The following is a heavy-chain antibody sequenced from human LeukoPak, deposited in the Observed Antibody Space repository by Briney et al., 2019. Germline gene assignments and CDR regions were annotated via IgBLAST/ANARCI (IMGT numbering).Heavy chain of an antibody. Sequence: SVKVSCKASGGTFSSYAISWVRQAPGQGLEWMGGIIPIFGTANCAQKFQGRVTITADESTSTAYMELSSLRSEDTAVYYCARDQSMDTIFGVDLNWFDPWGQGTLVTVSS. J-gene: IGHJ5*02. V-gene: IGHV1-69*13. CDR1: GGTFSSYA. CDR3: ARDQSMDTIFGVDLNWFDP. D-gene: IGHD3-3*01. CDR2: IIPIFGTA.